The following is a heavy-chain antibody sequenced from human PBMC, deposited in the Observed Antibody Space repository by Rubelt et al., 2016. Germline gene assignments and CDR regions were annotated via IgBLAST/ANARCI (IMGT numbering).Heavy chain of an antibody. J-gene: IGHJ4*02. CDR2: IIPIFGTA. V-gene: IGHV1-69*01. CDR3: ARDVGGNSVLYYFDY. Sequence: QVQLVQSGAEVKKPGSSVKVSCKASGGTFSSYAISWVRQAPGQGLEWMGGIIPIFGTANYAQKFQGRVTITADESTSTAYMELRSLRSDDTAVYYCARDVGGNSVLYYFDYWGQGTLVTVSS. CDR1: GGTFSSYA. D-gene: IGHD4-23*01.